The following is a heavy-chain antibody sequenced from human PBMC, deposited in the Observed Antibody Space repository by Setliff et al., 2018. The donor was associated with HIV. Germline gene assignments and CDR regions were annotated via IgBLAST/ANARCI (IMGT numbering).Heavy chain of an antibody. Sequence: SETLSLTCSVSGGSINNDIYFWSWIRQHPGKGLEWIGYIYYSGSTYYNPSLKSRITISVDTSKNQFSLRLSSVTAADTAVYYCARSGSSSPYYLDYWGQGTLVTVSS. CDR3: ARSGSSSPYYLDY. CDR1: GGSINNDIYF. CDR2: IYYSGST. J-gene: IGHJ4*02. D-gene: IGHD6-6*01. V-gene: IGHV4-31*03.